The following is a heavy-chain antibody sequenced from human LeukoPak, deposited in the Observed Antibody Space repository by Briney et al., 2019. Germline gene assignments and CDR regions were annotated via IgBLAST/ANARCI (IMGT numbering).Heavy chain of an antibody. CDR2: IWYDGSNK. V-gene: IGHV3-33*01. Sequence: GGSLRLSCAASGFTFSSYGMHWVRQAPGQGLEWVAVIWYDGSNKYYADSVKGRFTISRDNSKNTLYLHMNSLRAEDTAVYYCACGVGAKGGSEFDYWGQGTLVTVSS. J-gene: IGHJ4*02. D-gene: IGHD1-26*01. CDR1: GFTFSSYG. CDR3: ACGVGAKGGSEFDY.